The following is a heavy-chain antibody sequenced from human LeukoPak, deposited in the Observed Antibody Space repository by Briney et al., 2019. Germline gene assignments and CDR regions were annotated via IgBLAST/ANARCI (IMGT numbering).Heavy chain of an antibody. Sequence: GGSLRLSCAASGFTFSSYAMHWVRQAPGKGLERVAVISYDGSNKYYADSVKGRFTSSRDNSKNTLYLQMNSLRAEDTAVYYCARDGATFSGYDWYYYMDVWGKGTTVTVSS. CDR1: GFTFSSYA. CDR3: ARDGATFSGYDWYYYMDV. D-gene: IGHD5-12*01. V-gene: IGHV3-30*04. CDR2: ISYDGSNK. J-gene: IGHJ6*03.